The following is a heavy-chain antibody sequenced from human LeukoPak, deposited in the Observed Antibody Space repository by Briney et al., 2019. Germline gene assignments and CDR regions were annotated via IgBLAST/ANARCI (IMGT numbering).Heavy chain of an antibody. Sequence: PSETLSLTCTVSGYSISTGYYWDWIRQPPGKGLEWIGTFYHGGSTYYSPSLMSRVTISVDTSKNQFSLILRSVTAADTAVYYCARAPHFFDTSGSRYYFDYWGQGALVTVSS. V-gene: IGHV4-38-2*02. CDR2: FYHGGST. D-gene: IGHD3-22*01. J-gene: IGHJ4*02. CDR3: ARAPHFFDTSGSRYYFDY. CDR1: GYSISTGYY.